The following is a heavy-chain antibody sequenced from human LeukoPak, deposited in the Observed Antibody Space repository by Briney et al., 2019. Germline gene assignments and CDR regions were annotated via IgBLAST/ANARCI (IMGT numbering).Heavy chain of an antibody. V-gene: IGHV4-34*01. CDR3: ARVGIPMVRGVITQRAHYYYYGMDV. CDR2: INHSGST. J-gene: IGHJ6*02. CDR1: GGSFSGYY. Sequence: SETLSLTCAVYGGSFSGYYWSWIRQPPGKGLEWIGEINHSGSTNYNPSLKSRVTISVDTSKNQFSLKLSSVTAADTAVYYCARVGIPMVRGVITQRAHYYYYGMDVWGQGTTVTVSS. D-gene: IGHD3-10*01.